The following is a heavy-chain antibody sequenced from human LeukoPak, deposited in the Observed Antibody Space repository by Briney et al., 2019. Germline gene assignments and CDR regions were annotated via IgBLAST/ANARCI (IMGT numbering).Heavy chain of an antibody. CDR2: INQDGSGE. Sequence: GGSLRLSCAASGFTFSSYWMSWVRQAPGKGLEWVANINQDGSGEYYVDSVKGRFTISRDNAKNSLFLQMNSLRAEDTAIYYCARAGPYQLPPRPVDYWGQGTLVTVSP. D-gene: IGHD2-2*01. J-gene: IGHJ4*02. CDR1: GFTFSSYW. V-gene: IGHV3-7*01. CDR3: ARAGPYQLPPRPVDY.